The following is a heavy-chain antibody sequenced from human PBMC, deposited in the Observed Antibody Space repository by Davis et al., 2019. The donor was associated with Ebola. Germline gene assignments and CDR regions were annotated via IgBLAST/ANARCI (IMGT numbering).Heavy chain of an antibody. V-gene: IGHV5-51*01. Sequence: GESLKIPCKGSGYSFTNYCIAWLRQMPGKGPEWMGIIYPGDSDTRYSPSFQGQVTISADKSISTAYLQWSSLKASDTAMYYCARHLLWFGELYFDYWGQGTLVTVSS. J-gene: IGHJ4*02. CDR1: GYSFTNYC. D-gene: IGHD3-10*01. CDR3: ARHLLWFGELYFDY. CDR2: IYPGDSDT.